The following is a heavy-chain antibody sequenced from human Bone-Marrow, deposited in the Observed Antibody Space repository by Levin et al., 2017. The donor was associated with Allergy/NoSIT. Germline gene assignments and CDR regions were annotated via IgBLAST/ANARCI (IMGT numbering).Heavy chain of an antibody. J-gene: IGHJ6*02. V-gene: IGHV4-30-4*01. D-gene: IGHD1-1*01. CDR1: GGSISSGDYY. CDR2: IYYSGST. Sequence: RASETLSLTCTVSGGSISSGDYYWSWIRQPPGKGLEWIGYIYYSGSTYYNPSLKSRVTISVDTSKNQFSLKLSSVTAADTAVYYCARDVNDDYYYYYGMDVWGQGTTVTVSS. CDR3: ARDVNDDYYYYYGMDV.